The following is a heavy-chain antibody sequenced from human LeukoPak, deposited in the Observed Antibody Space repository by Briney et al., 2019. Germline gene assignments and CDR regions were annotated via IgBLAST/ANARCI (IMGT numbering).Heavy chain of an antibody. CDR1: GGSISSSSYY. CDR3: ARGSSWPDSYYYYMDV. J-gene: IGHJ6*03. V-gene: IGHV4-39*07. CDR2: IYYSGST. Sequence: PSETLSLTCTVSGGSISSSSYYWGWIRQPPGKGLEWIGSIYYSGSTYYNPSLKSRVTISVDTSKNQFSLKLSSVTAADTAVYYCARGSSWPDSYYYYMDVWGKGTTVTISS. D-gene: IGHD6-13*01.